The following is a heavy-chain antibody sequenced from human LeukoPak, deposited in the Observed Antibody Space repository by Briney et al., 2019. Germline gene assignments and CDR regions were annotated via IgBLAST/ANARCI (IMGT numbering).Heavy chain of an antibody. CDR1: GGTFSSYA. J-gene: IGHJ6*03. V-gene: IGHV1-69*13. CDR2: IIPIFGTA. CDR3: ARGRTNYDFWSGYWVHYYMDV. Sequence: ASVKVSCKASGGTFSSYAISWVRQAPGQGLEWMGGIIPIFGTANYAQKFQGRVTITADESTGTAYMELSSLRSEDTAVYYCARGRTNYDFWSGYWVHYYMDVWGKGTTVTVSS. D-gene: IGHD3-3*01.